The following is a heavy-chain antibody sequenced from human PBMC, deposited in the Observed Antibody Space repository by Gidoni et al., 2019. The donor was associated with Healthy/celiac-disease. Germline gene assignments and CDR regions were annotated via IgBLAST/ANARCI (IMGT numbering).Heavy chain of an antibody. CDR3: ARESFPADIWSGYYYYYGMDV. Sequence: EVQLVESGGGLVKPGGSLRLSCAASGFTFSSYSMNWVRQAPGKGLEWVSSISSSSSYIYYADSVKGRFTISRDNAKNSLYLQMNSLRAEDTAVYYCARESFPADIWSGYYYYYGMDVWGQGTTVTVSS. CDR2: ISSSSSYI. J-gene: IGHJ6*02. CDR1: GFTFSSYS. V-gene: IGHV3-21*01. D-gene: IGHD3-3*01.